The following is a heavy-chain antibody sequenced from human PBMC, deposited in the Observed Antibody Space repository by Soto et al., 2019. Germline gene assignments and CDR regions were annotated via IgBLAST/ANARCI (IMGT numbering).Heavy chain of an antibody. J-gene: IGHJ6*03. CDR1: GFTFSSYG. D-gene: IGHD2-2*01. CDR3: ARGLGYCSSTSCYAFAPSMDV. CDR2: IWYDGSNK. V-gene: IGHV3-33*01. Sequence: ESGGGVVQPGRSLRLSCAASGFTFSSYGMHWVRQAPGKGLEWVAVIWYDGSNKYYADSVKGRFTISRDNSKNTLYLQMNSLRAEDTAVYYCARGLGYCSSTSCYAFAPSMDVWGKGTTVTVSS.